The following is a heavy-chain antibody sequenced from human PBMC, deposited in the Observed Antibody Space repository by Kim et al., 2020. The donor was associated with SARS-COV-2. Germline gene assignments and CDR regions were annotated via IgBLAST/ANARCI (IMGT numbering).Heavy chain of an antibody. CDR3: AREPYSSAGLDC. D-gene: IGHD6-25*01. J-gene: IGHJ4*02. V-gene: IGHV3-30*07. Sequence: YYADSVRGRFTISRDNSKNALYLQMNSLRDEDTAVYYCAREPYSSAGLDCWGPGTLVTVSS.